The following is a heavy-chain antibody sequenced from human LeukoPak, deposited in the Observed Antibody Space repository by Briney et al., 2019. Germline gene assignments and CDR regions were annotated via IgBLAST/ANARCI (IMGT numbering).Heavy chain of an antibody. CDR3: AREERVLQGMDV. J-gene: IGHJ6*02. CDR2: ISWDGGTT. D-gene: IGHD1-1*01. V-gene: IGHV3-43*01. Sequence: GGSLRLSCTASGFIFDDYTMYWVRQAPGKGLEWVSLISWDGGTTYYADSVKGRFTISRDNAKNSLYLQMNSLRGEDTAVYYCAREERVLQGMDVWGQGTTVTVSS. CDR1: GFIFDDYT.